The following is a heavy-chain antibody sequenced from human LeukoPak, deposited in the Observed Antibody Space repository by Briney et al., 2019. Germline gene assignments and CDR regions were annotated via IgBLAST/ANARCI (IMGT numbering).Heavy chain of an antibody. J-gene: IGHJ6*03. CDR1: GGTFISYA. CDR2: IIPIFGTA. CDR3: ARDRSGYGHYYYYMDV. Sequence: ASVKVSCKASGGTFISYAISWVRQAPGQGLEWMGGIIPIFGTANYAQKFQGRVTITTDESTSTAYMELSSLRSEDTAVYYCARDRSGYGHYYYYMDVWGKGTTVTVSS. V-gene: IGHV1-69*05. D-gene: IGHD5-12*01.